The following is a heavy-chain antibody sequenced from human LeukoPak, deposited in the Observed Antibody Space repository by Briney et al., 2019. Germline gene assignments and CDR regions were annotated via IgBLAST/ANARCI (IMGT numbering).Heavy chain of an antibody. CDR1: GLTFSSYW. Sequence: GGSLRLSXAASGLTFSSYWMSWVRQAPGKGLEWVANIKRDGSEKHYVDSVTGRFTISRDNTKNSLYPQMNSLRADDTAVYYCARDLAGPPQEAFDIWGQGTMVTVSS. J-gene: IGHJ3*02. V-gene: IGHV3-7*01. CDR2: IKRDGSEK. CDR3: ARDLAGPPQEAFDI.